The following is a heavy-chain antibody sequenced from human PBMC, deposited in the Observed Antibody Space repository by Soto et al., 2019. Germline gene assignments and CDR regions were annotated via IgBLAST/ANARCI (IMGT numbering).Heavy chain of an antibody. V-gene: IGHV3-9*01. D-gene: IGHD3-10*01. CDR2: ISWNSGSI. CDR3: ASFESAFGELYPYYYYMDV. Sequence: PGGSLRLSCAASGFTFDDYAMHWVRQAPGKGLEWVSGISWNSGSIGYADSVKGRFTISRDNAKNSLYLQMNSLRAEDTALYYCASFESAFGELYPYYYYMDVWGKGTTVTVSS. CDR1: GFTFDDYA. J-gene: IGHJ6*03.